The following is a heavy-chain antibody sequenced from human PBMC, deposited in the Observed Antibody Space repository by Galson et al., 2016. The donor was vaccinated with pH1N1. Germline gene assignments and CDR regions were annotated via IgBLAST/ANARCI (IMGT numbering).Heavy chain of an antibody. Sequence: SLRLSCAASGFTFSDYYMTWLRQAPGKGLEWVSQISSGGTYANYEDSVKGRFTISRHNAKNSVFLQMNSLRVDDTAVYYCARELVRGAAFDIWGQGTTVIVSS. J-gene: IGHJ3*02. D-gene: IGHD3-10*01. CDR1: GFTFSDYY. V-gene: IGHV3-11*05. CDR2: ISSGGTYA. CDR3: ARELVRGAAFDI.